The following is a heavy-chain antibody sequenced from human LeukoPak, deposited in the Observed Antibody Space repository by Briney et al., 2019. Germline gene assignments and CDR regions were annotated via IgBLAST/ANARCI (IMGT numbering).Heavy chain of an antibody. V-gene: IGHV4-59*12. CDR2: IYYNGST. D-gene: IGHD1-14*01. CDR1: GGSISSYY. J-gene: IGHJ4*02. CDR3: ARDITGSFDY. Sequence: SETLSLTCTVSGGSISSYYWSWIRQPPGKGLEWIGYIYYNGSTNYNPSLKSRVTISVDTSRNQFSLKLSSVTAADTAVYYCARDITGSFDYWGQGNLVTVSS.